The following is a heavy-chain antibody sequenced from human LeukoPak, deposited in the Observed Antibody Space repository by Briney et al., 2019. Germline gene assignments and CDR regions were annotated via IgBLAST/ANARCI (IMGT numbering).Heavy chain of an antibody. D-gene: IGHD4-23*01. CDR2: IYYSGST. J-gene: IGHJ4*02. V-gene: IGHV4-39*01. CDR3: ARRDDHGGYIDY. CDR1: GGSITSSIYF. Sequence: SETLSLTCTVSGGSITSSIYFWGWIRQPPGKGLERIGSIYYSGSTYYNPSLKSRVTISVDTSKNQFSLKLTSVTAADTALYYCARRDDHGGYIDYWGQGTLVTVSS.